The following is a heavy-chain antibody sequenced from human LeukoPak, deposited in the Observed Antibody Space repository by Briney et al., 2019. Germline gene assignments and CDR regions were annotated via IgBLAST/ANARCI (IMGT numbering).Heavy chain of an antibody. D-gene: IGHD3-10*01. CDR2: INHSGST. Sequence: SETLSLTCAVYGESFSDYYWSWIRQPPGKGLEWIGEINHSGSTNYSPSLKSRVTISVNTSKNQFSLKLTSVTAADTAVYYCARAVGSGSFQTYYYYMDVWGKGTTVTISS. J-gene: IGHJ6*03. CDR3: ARAVGSGSFQTYYYYMDV. CDR1: GESFSDYY. V-gene: IGHV4-34*01.